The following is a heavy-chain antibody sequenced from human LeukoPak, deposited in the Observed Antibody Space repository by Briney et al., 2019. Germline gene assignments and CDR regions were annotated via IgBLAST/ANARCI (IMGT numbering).Heavy chain of an antibody. V-gene: IGHV2-5*01. CDR2: IYWHDGK. CDR1: GFSLSTDGVG. Sequence: ESGPTLVIPTQTLTLTCTFSGFSLSTDGVGVGWIRQPPGEALEWLATIYWHDGKRYSPSLQSRLTITKDTSKNQVVLTLTNMDPVDTATYYCARRAYGSGSYYSVPFDYWGQGTLVSVSS. J-gene: IGHJ4*02. CDR3: ARRAYGSGSYYSVPFDY. D-gene: IGHD3-10*01.